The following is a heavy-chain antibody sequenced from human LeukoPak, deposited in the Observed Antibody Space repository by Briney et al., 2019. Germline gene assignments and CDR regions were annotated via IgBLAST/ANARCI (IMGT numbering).Heavy chain of an antibody. CDR2: IYYSGST. CDR1: GGSISSSSYY. Sequence: SETLSLTCTVPGGSISSSSYYWGWIRQPPGKGLEWIGSIYYSGSTYYNPSLKSRVTISVDTSKNQFSLKLSSVTAADTAVYYCARQDPFEGLWYYDSSGYGFDYWGQGTLVTVSS. CDR3: ARQDPFEGLWYYDSSGYGFDY. V-gene: IGHV4-39*01. J-gene: IGHJ4*02. D-gene: IGHD3-22*01.